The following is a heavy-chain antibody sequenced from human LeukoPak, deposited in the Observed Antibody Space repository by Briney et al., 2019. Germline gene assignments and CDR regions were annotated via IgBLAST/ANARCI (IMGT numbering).Heavy chain of an antibody. CDR2: ISGGGGST. CDR1: GFTFSSYA. J-gene: IGHJ4*02. D-gene: IGHD3-22*01. CDR3: AKWGDDSSGYYYPGD. V-gene: IGHV3-23*01. Sequence: GGSLRLSCAAPGFTFSSYAMSWVRQAPGKGLEWVSGISGGGGSTYYADSVKGRFTISRDNSKNTLYLQMNSLRSEDTAVYYCAKWGDDSSGYYYPGDWGQGTLVTVSS.